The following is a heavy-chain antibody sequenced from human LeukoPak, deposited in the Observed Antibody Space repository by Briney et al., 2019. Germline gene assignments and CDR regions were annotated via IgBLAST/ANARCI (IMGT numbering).Heavy chain of an antibody. V-gene: IGHV4-31*03. J-gene: IGHJ2*01. CDR3: ARAVGYDILTGYNRGWFFDL. Sequence: PSETLSLTCSVSGGSISSGNSYWTWIRQRPGKGLEWIGYIYCTGSTYYNPSLKSRLTISVDTSKNQFSLKLSSMTAADTAVYYCARAVGYDILTGYNRGWFFDLWGRGTLVTVSS. D-gene: IGHD3-9*01. CDR1: GGSISSGNSY. CDR2: IYCTGST.